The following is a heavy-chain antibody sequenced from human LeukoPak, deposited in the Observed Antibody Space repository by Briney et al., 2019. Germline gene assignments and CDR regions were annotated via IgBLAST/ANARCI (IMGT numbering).Heavy chain of an antibody. D-gene: IGHD3-10*01. V-gene: IGHV1-2*02. CDR2: INPNSGGT. CDR3: ARDQLWFGELLYGADGPFDY. CDR1: GYTFTGYY. J-gene: IGHJ4*02. Sequence: ASVKVSCKASGYTFTGYYMHWVRQAPGQGLEWMGWINPNSGGTNYAQKFQGKVTMTRDTSISTAYMELSRLRSDDTAVYYCARDQLWFGELLYGADGPFDYWGQGTLVTVSS.